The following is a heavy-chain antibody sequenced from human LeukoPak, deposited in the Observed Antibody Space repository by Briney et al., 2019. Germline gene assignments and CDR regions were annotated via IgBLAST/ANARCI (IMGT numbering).Heavy chain of an antibody. CDR2: IIPIFGTA. J-gene: IGHJ6*03. CDR1: GGTFSSYA. D-gene: IGHD3-16*01. Sequence: SVKVSCKASGGTFSSYAISWVRQAPGQGLEWMGGIIPIFGTANYAQKFQGRVTITTDESTSTAYMELSSLRSEDTAVYYCSIVGAPRKFPHPYYYMDVWGKGTTVTVSS. CDR3: SIVGAPRKFPHPYYYMDV. V-gene: IGHV1-69*05.